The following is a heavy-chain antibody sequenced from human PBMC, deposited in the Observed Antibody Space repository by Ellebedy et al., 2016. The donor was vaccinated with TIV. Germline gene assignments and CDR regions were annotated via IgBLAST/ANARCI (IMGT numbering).Heavy chain of an antibody. D-gene: IGHD3-10*01. CDR1: GGTFSSYA. CDR3: ARGGGSGSGTTWDY. V-gene: IGHV1-69*13. J-gene: IGHJ4*02. Sequence: AASVKVSCKASGGTFSSYAISWVRQAPGQGLEWMGGIIPIFGTANYAQKFQGRVTITADESTSTAYMELSSLRSEDTAVYYCARGGGSGSGTTWDYWGQGTLVTVSS. CDR2: IIPIFGTA.